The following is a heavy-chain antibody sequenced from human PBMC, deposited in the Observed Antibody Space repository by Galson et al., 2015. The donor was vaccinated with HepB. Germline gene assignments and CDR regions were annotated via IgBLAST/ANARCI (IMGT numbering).Heavy chain of an antibody. CDR3: ARVALDIVVVTAINYFDY. Sequence: SLRLSCAASGFTFSSYWMSWVRQAPGKGLEWVANIKQDGSEKYYVDSVKGRFTISRDNAKNSLYLQMNSLRAEDTAVYYCARVALDIVVVTAINYFDYWGQGTLVTVSS. CDR1: GFTFSSYW. CDR2: IKQDGSEK. J-gene: IGHJ4*02. V-gene: IGHV3-7*03. D-gene: IGHD2-21*02.